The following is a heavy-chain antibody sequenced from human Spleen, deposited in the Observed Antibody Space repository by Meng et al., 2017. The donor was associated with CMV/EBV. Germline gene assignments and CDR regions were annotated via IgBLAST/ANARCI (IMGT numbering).Heavy chain of an antibody. J-gene: IGHJ6*02. CDR3: AKGAYDFWSGYYIPNYYYYYGMDV. CDR1: GFTFSSYW. Sequence: GESLKISCAASGFTFSSYWMHWVRQAPGKGLVWVSRINSDGSSTSYADSVKGRFTISRDNAKNPLYLQMNSLGAEDTAVYYCAKGAYDFWSGYYIPNYYYYYGMDVWGQGTTVTVSS. D-gene: IGHD3-3*01. CDR2: INSDGSST. V-gene: IGHV3-74*01.